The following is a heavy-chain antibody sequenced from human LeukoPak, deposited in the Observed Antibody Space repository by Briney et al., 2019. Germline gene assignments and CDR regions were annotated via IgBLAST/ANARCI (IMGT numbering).Heavy chain of an antibody. D-gene: IGHD2-2*01. CDR1: GYTFTGYY. CDR2: INPNSGGT. CDR3: VVVPAATVWSFDY. Sequence: ASVKVSCKASGYTFTGYYMHWVRQAPGQGLEWMGWINPNSGGTNYAQKFQGRATMTRDTSISTAYMELSRLRSDDTAVYYCVVVPAATVWSFDYWGQGTLVTVSS. J-gene: IGHJ4*02. V-gene: IGHV1-2*02.